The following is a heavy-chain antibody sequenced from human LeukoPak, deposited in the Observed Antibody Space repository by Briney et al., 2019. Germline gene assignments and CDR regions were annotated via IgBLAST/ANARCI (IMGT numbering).Heavy chain of an antibody. CDR3: ARPYSSGWSGNGMDV. CDR1: GFTFRSYW. V-gene: IGHV3-74*01. D-gene: IGHD6-19*01. Sequence: GGSLRLSCAASGFTFRSYWMHWVRQAPGKGLVWVSRINSDGSSRSYADSVKGRFTISRDNAKSTLYLQMNSLRAEDTAVYYCARPYSSGWSGNGMDVWGQGTTVTVSS. J-gene: IGHJ6*01. CDR2: INSDGSSR.